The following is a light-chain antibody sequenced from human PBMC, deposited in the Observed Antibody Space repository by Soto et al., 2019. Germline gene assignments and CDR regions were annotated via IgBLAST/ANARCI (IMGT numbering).Light chain of an antibody. J-gene: IGKJ4*02. CDR1: KSIRSSS. CDR3: RQYGSLPLT. V-gene: IGKV3-20*01. CDR2: GGS. Sequence: EIVLTQSPGTLSLSPGERATLSCRASKSIRSSSLAWYQQKPGQAPRLLIYGGSSRATGIPDRFSGGGSGTDYSLTISRREAEDLSVYYCRQYGSLPLTFGGGTKVEIK.